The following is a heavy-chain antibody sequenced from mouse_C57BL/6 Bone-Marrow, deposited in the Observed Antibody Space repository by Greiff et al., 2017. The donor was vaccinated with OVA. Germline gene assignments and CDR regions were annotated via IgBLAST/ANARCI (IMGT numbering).Heavy chain of an antibody. CDR1: GYTFTDYE. J-gene: IGHJ3*01. V-gene: IGHV1-15*01. CDR3: TRSLPGFAY. D-gene: IGHD5-5*01. CDR2: IDPETGGT. Sequence: QVQLKESGAELVRPGASVTLSCKASGYTFTDYEMHWVKQTPVHGLEWIGAIDPETGGTAYNQKFKGKAILTADKSSSTAYMELRSLTSEDSAVYYCTRSLPGFAYWGQGTLVTVSA.